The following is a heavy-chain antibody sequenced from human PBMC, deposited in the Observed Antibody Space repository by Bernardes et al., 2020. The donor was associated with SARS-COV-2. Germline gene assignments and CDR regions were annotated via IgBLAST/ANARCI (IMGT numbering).Heavy chain of an antibody. CDR1: GGSINSSSYY. Sequence: SETLSLTCTVSGGSINSSSYYWGWIRQPPGKGLEWIGSVFYSGSTYYNPSLKSRVTISVDTSRTRFSLKLSSVTAADTAVYYCARRGGSPTGWGQGTLVTVSS. CDR2: VFYSGST. D-gene: IGHD2-2*01. CDR3: ARRGGSPTG. J-gene: IGHJ4*02. V-gene: IGHV4-39*01.